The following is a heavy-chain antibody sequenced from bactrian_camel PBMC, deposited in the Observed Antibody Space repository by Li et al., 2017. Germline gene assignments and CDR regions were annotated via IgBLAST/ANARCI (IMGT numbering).Heavy chain of an antibody. CDR2: IRHSTDST. CDR1: GFTVSTYS. D-gene: IGHD3*01. J-gene: IGHJ4*01. CDR3: AADMRSCGTWNSYDNIY. Sequence: VQLVESGGGLVQPGGSLRLSCGVSGFTVSTYSLAWVRQAPGKGLEWVSTIRHSTDSTYYTDSVKGRFTISHEKAKNTVYLQMSSLEPDDTAMYYCAADMRSCGTWNSYDNIYRGQGTQVTVS. V-gene: IGHV3S40*01.